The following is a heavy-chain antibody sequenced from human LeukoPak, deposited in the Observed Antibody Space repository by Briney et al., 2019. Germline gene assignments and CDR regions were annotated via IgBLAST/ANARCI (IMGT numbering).Heavy chain of an antibody. J-gene: IGHJ4*02. V-gene: IGHV4-4*02. CDR3: APSPCSGDSCYRFDF. CDR1: GASISSSYW. Sequence: SGTLSLTCAVSGASISSSYWWSWVRQPPGKGLEWIGEIHHSGSTKYNPSLKSRVTISVDKSKNQLSLKLNSVTAADTAVYYCAPSPCSGDSCYRFDFWGQGTQVTVSS. D-gene: IGHD2-15*01. CDR2: IHHSGST.